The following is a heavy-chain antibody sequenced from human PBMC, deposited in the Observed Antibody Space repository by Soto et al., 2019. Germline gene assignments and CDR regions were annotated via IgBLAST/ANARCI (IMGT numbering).Heavy chain of an antibody. Sequence: QVQLQESGPGLVKPSETLSLTCAVSGGSITHYYWAWIRQPPGQGLEWIGYIYNSVNTKYNPSLKGRGTIMVGKAKRQVPPDLGLGTGAGPGGYYCARDFNGVLTDMRDPGGMDVWGRGTTVTVSS. V-gene: IGHV4-59*12. CDR2: IYNSVNT. CDR1: GGSITHYY. J-gene: IGHJ6*04. CDR3: ARDFNGVLTDMRDPGGMDV. D-gene: IGHD1-20*01.